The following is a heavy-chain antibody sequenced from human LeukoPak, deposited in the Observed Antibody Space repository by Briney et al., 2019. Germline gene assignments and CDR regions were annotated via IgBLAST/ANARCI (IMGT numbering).Heavy chain of an antibody. J-gene: IGHJ4*02. CDR3: ARVVVAASTHFDY. V-gene: IGHV4-59*01. CDR2: LHYSGST. Sequence: SETLSLTCTVSGDSISSYYWGWIQQPPGKGLEWIGYLHYSGSTNYNTSLKSRVTISVDMSKNQFSLRLSSATAADTAVYYCARVVVAASTHFDYWGPGTLVTVSS. CDR1: GDSISSYY. D-gene: IGHD2-15*01.